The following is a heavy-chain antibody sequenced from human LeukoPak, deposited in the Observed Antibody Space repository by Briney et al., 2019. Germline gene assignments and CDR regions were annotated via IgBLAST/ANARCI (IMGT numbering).Heavy chain of an antibody. CDR3: ARDIRSGYYYFDY. CDR2: IYHSGSS. D-gene: IGHD5-12*01. Sequence: PSETLSLTCTVSGGSISSYYWSWIRQPPGKGLEWIGYIYHSGSSNNNPSLKSRVTISVDTPKNQFSLKLSSVTAADTAVYYCARDIRSGYYYFDYWGQGTLVTVSS. J-gene: IGHJ4*02. V-gene: IGHV4-59*01. CDR1: GGSISSYY.